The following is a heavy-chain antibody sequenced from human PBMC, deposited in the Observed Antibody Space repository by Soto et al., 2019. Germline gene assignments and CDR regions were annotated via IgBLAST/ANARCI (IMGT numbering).Heavy chain of an antibody. CDR3: ARERPNYDFWSGYIYHDY. J-gene: IGHJ4*02. CDR1: GFTFSSYG. Sequence: QVQLVESGGGVVQPGRSLRLSCAASGFTFSSYGMHGVRQAPGKGLEWVAVIWYDGSNKYYADSVKGRFTISRDNSKNALYLQMNSLRAEDTAVYYCARERPNYDFWSGYIYHDYGGQGTLVTVSS. CDR2: IWYDGSNK. V-gene: IGHV3-33*01. D-gene: IGHD3-3*01.